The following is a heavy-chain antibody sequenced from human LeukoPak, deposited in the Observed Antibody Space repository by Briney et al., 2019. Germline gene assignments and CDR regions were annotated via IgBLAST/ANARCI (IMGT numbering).Heavy chain of an antibody. CDR2: IKQDGSEK. Sequence: GGSLRLSCAASGFTFSNYWMSWVRQAPGKGLEWVANIKQDGSEKYYVDAVKGRFTISRDNAKNSLYLQMNSPRVEDTAMYFCARDGSNYEFFDYWGQGTLVTVSS. CDR1: GFTFSNYW. J-gene: IGHJ4*02. D-gene: IGHD4-11*01. CDR3: ARDGSNYEFFDY. V-gene: IGHV3-7*01.